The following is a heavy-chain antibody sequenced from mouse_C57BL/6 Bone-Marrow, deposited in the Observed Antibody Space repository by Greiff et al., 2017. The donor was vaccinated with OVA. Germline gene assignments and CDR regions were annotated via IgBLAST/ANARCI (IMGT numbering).Heavy chain of an antibody. Sequence: QVQLQQPGTELVKPGASVKLSCKASGYTFTSSWMHWVKQRPGQGLEWIGNINPSNGGTNYNEKFKSKATLTVDKSSSTAYMQLSSLTSEDSALSYCAPSSCSSLYWYFAVWGTGTTVTVSS. V-gene: IGHV1-53*01. D-gene: IGHD2-12*01. CDR2: INPSNGGT. CDR3: APSSCSSLYWYFAV. J-gene: IGHJ1*03. CDR1: GYTFTSSW.